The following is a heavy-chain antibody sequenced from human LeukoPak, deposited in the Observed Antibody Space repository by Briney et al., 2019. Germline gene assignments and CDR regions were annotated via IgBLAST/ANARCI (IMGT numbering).Heavy chain of an antibody. Sequence: SETLSLTCTVSGGSISSSSYYWGWIRQPPGKGLEWIGSIYYSGSTYYNPSLKSRVTISVDTSKNQFSLKLSSVTAADTAVYYCARGGIWVGITNYFDYWGQGSLVTVSS. J-gene: IGHJ4*02. CDR1: GGSISSSSYY. CDR3: ARGGIWVGITNYFDY. V-gene: IGHV4-39*07. D-gene: IGHD1-14*01. CDR2: IYYSGST.